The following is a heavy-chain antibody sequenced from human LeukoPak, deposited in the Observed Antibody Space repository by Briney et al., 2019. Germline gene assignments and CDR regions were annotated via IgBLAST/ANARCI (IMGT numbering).Heavy chain of an antibody. CDR3: ARAGREGIPVKYQLLQAAFDY. Sequence: SETLSLTCTVSGGSISSSSYYWGWIRQPPGKGLEWIGSIYYSGRTYYNPSLKSRVTISVDTSKNQFSLKLSSVTAADTAVYYCARAGREGIPVKYQLLQAAFDYWGQGTLVTVSS. CDR1: GGSISSSSYY. J-gene: IGHJ4*02. CDR2: IYYSGRT. D-gene: IGHD2-2*01. V-gene: IGHV4-39*07.